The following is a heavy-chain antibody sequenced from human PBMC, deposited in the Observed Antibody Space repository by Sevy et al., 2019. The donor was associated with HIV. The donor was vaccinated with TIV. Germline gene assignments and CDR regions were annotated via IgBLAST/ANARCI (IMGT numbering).Heavy chain of an antibody. CDR2: IYTSGST. CDR3: ARDKLLWFGESSDAFDI. CDR1: GGSISSGSYY. V-gene: IGHV4-61*02. Sequence: SETLSLTCTVSGGSISSGSYYWSWIRQPAGKGLEWIGRIYTSGSTNYNPSLKSRVTISVDTSKSQFSLKLSSVTAADTAVYYCARDKLLWFGESSDAFDIWGQGTMVTVSS. D-gene: IGHD3-10*01. J-gene: IGHJ3*02.